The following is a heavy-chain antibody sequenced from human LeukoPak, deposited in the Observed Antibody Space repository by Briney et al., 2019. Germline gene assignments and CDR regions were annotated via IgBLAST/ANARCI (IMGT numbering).Heavy chain of an antibody. D-gene: IGHD6-19*01. CDR2: IYYSGSA. Sequence: PSETLSLTCTVSGGSISDYSWSWIRQPPGKGLEWIGNIYYSGSANHNPSLKSRVTISRDTSKNQFSLKLTSVTTADTAVYYCARAPPRIAVAANNYYYYMDVWGKGTTVTVSS. CDR3: ARAPPRIAVAANNYYYYMDV. V-gene: IGHV4-59*01. J-gene: IGHJ6*03. CDR1: GGSISDYS.